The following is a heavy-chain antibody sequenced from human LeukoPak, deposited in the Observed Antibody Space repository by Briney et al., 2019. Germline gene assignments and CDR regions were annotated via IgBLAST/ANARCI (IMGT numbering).Heavy chain of an antibody. V-gene: IGHV4-39*01. J-gene: IGHJ4*02. Sequence: NSSETLSLTCTVSGGSISSSSYYWGWIRQPPGKGLEWIGSIYYSGSTYYNPSLKSRVTISVDTSKNQFSLKLSSVTAADTAVYYCARHLRSAAGFREYFDFWGQGTLVTVSS. CDR3: ARHLRSAAGFREYFDF. D-gene: IGHD3-10*01. CDR2: IYYSGST. CDR1: GGSISSSSYY.